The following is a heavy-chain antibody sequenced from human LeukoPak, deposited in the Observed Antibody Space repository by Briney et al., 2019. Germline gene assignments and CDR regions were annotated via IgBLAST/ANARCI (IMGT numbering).Heavy chain of an antibody. CDR1: GYSFTSHY. Sequence: ASVKVSCKASGYSFTSHYMHWVRQAPGQGLEWLGLINPSGSSTLYAQKFQGRVTMTRDMSTTTDYMELSSLRSEDTAVYYCARGNSVGDIAWWFDPWGQGTLVTVSS. V-gene: IGHV1-46*01. J-gene: IGHJ5*02. D-gene: IGHD3-16*02. CDR3: ARGNSVGDIAWWFDP. CDR2: INPSGSST.